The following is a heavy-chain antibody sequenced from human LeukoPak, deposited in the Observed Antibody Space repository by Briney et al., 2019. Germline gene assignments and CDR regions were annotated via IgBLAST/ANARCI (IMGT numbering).Heavy chain of an antibody. CDR2: INPNSGGT. J-gene: IGHJ5*02. CDR1: GYTFTGYY. D-gene: IGHD3-10*01. V-gene: IGHV1-2*02. Sequence: ASVKVSCKASGYTFTGYYMHWVRQAPGQGLEWMGWINPNSGGTNYAQKFQGRVTMTRDTSISTAYMELSRLRSDDTTVYYCAREVVRGNWFDPWGQGTLVTVSS. CDR3: AREVVRGNWFDP.